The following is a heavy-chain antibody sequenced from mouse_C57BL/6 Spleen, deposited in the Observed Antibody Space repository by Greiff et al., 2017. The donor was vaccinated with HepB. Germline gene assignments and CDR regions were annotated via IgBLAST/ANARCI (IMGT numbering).Heavy chain of an antibody. V-gene: IGHV1-26*01. D-gene: IGHD2-12*01. CDR3: ARDYYKGGNYFDY. J-gene: IGHJ2*01. CDR1: GYTFTDYY. CDR2: INPNNGGT. Sequence: EVQLQQSGPELVKPGASVKISCKASGYTFTDYYMNWVKQSHGKSLEWIGDINPNNGGTSYNQKFKGKATLTVDKSSSTAYMELRSLTSEDSAVYYCARDYYKGGNYFDYWGQGTTLTVSS.